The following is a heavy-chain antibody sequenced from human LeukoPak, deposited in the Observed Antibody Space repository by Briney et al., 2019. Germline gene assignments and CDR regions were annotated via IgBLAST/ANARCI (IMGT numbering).Heavy chain of an antibody. CDR1: GGSISSYY. V-gene: IGHV4-59*08. CDR2: IYYSGST. Sequence: PSETLSFTCTVSGGSISSYYWSWIRQPPGKGLEWIGYIYYSGSTNYNPSLKSRVTISVDTSKNQFSLKLSSVTAADTAVYYCAVEYSSSSDAFDIWGQGTMVTVSS. CDR3: AVEYSSSSDAFDI. J-gene: IGHJ3*02. D-gene: IGHD6-6*01.